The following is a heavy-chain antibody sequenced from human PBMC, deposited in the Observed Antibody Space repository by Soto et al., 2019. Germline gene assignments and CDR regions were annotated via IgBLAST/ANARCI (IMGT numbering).Heavy chain of an antibody. D-gene: IGHD3-9*01. CDR3: ARYDDNGDDFDY. CDR1: GYTFSTYY. Sequence: ASVKVSCKASGYTFSTYYMHWVRQAPGQGYEWMGIINTSGGSTTYAQKFQGRVTMTRDTSTTTVYMELSSLKSEDTAVYYCARYDDNGDDFDYWGQGTLVTVSS. V-gene: IGHV1-46*01. CDR2: INTSGGST. J-gene: IGHJ4*02.